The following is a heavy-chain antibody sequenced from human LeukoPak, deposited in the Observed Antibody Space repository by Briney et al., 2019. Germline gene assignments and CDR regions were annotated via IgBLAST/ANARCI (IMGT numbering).Heavy chain of an antibody. CDR2: IKSKTDGGTT. CDR1: GFTFSNAW. J-gene: IGHJ4*02. D-gene: IGHD3-22*01. V-gene: IGHV3-15*01. Sequence: PGGSLRLSCAASGFTFSNAWMSWVRQAPGKGLEWVGRIKSKTDGGTTNYAAPVKGRFTISRDDSNNTLYLQMNSLKTEDTAVYYCTSYYYDSSGYFFDYWGQGTLVTVSS. CDR3: TSYYYDSSGYFFDY.